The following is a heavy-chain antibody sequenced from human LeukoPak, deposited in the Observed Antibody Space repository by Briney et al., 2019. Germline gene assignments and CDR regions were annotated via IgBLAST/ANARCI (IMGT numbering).Heavy chain of an antibody. CDR3: ARVGDSSYFDY. Sequence: GGSLRLSCAASGFTFSSCAMHWVRQAPGKGLEYVSAISSNGDSTYYANSVMGRFTISRDNSKNTLYLQMGSLRVEDMAVYYCARVGDSSYFDYWGQGTLVTVSS. J-gene: IGHJ4*02. CDR2: ISSNGDST. D-gene: IGHD3-22*01. V-gene: IGHV3-64*01. CDR1: GFTFSSCA.